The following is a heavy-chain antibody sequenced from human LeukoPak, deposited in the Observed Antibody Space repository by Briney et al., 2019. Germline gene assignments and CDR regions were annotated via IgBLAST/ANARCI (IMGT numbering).Heavy chain of an antibody. Sequence: GRSLRLSCAASGFIFSSYAMHWVRQAPGKGLEWVAVISYDGSNKYYADSVKGRFTISRDNSKNTLYLQMNSLRAEDTAVYYCARGQDIVVFDPWGQGTLVTVSS. J-gene: IGHJ5*02. CDR1: GFIFSSYA. V-gene: IGHV3-30-3*01. CDR2: ISYDGSNK. CDR3: ARGQDIVVFDP. D-gene: IGHD2-15*01.